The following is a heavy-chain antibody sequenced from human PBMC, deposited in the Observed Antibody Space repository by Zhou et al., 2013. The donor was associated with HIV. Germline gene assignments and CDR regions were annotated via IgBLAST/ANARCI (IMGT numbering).Heavy chain of an antibody. Sequence: QVQLVQSGAEVKKPGSSVKVSCKASGGTFSSYAISWVRQAPGQGLEWMGRIIPILGIANYAQKFQGRVTITADKSTSTAYMELSSLRSEDTAVYYCATSLGFPSILTDRGVDYYYYYMDVWGKGTTVTVSS. CDR2: IIPILGIA. CDR1: GGTFSSYA. V-gene: IGHV1-69*04. CDR3: ATSLGFPSILTDRGVDYYYYYMDV. J-gene: IGHJ6*03. D-gene: IGHD3-9*01.